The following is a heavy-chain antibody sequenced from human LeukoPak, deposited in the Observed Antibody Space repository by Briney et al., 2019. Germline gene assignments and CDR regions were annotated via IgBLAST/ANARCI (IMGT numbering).Heavy chain of an antibody. Sequence: NPGGSPRLSCAASGFTFSSYDMNWVRQAPGKGLEWVSSISSSSSYIYYADSLKGRFTISRDNAKNSLYLQMNSLRAEDTAVYYCVRRYCSSTTCPLDYWGQGTLVTVSS. CDR1: GFTFSSYD. CDR3: VRRYCSSTTCPLDY. CDR2: ISSSSSYI. J-gene: IGHJ4*02. V-gene: IGHV3-21*01. D-gene: IGHD2-2*01.